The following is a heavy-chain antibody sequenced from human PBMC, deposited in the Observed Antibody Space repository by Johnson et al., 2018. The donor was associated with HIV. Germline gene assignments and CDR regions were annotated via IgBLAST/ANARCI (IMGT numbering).Heavy chain of an antibody. D-gene: IGHD6-13*01. Sequence: VQLVESGGGLVQPGGSLRLSCAASGFTFSSYAMNWVRQAPGKGLEWVSVIYSGGSTYYADSVKGRFLLSRDDSKNTLYLQMNSLRTEDTAVYYCARDSPTGAAAGTGVAFDMWGQGTMVTVSS. CDR1: GFTFSSYA. CDR2: IYSGGST. J-gene: IGHJ3*02. V-gene: IGHV3-66*02. CDR3: ARDSPTGAAAGTGVAFDM.